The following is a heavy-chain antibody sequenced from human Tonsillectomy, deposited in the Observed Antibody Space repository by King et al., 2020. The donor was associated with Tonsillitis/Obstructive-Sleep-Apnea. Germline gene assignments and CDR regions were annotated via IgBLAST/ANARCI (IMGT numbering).Heavy chain of an antibody. CDR3: ANDFSYDFWSAKNAFDI. Sequence: VQLVESGGGLVQPGRSLRLSCAASGFTFDDYAMHWVRQAPGKGLEWVSGISWNSGSIGYADSVKGRFTISRDNAKNSLYLQMNSLRAEDTALYYCANDFSYDFWSAKNAFDIWGQGKMVTVSS. V-gene: IGHV3-9*01. J-gene: IGHJ3*02. CDR1: GFTFDDYA. D-gene: IGHD3-3*01. CDR2: ISWNSGSI.